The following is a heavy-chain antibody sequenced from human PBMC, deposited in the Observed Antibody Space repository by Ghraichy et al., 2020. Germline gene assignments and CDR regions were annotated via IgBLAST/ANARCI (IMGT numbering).Heavy chain of an antibody. V-gene: IGHV3-23*01. J-gene: IGHJ5*02. CDR2: ISGSGGST. D-gene: IGHD7-27*01. CDR3: AKDRGPVKTGGNWFDP. CDR1: GFTFSSYA. Sequence: GGSRRLSCAASGFTFSSYAMSWVRQAPGKGLEWVSAISGSGGSTYYADSVKGRFTISRDNSKNTLYLQMNSLRAEDTAVYYCAKDRGPVKTGGNWFDPWGQGTLVTVSS.